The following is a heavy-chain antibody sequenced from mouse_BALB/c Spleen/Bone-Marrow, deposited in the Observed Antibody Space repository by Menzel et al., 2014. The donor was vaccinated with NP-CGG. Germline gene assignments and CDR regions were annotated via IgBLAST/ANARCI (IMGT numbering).Heavy chain of an antibody. V-gene: IGHV7-3*02. J-gene: IGHJ4*01. CDR3: ARDAYRYAMDY. D-gene: IGHD2-14*01. CDR1: GFTFTDYY. Sequence: EVMLVESGGGLVQPGGSLRLSCATSGFTFTDYYMSWVRQPPGKVLEWLGFIRNKANGYTTEYSASVKGRFTISRDNSQSILYLQMNTLGAEDSATYYCARDAYRYAMDYWGQGTSVTVSS. CDR2: IRNKANGYTT.